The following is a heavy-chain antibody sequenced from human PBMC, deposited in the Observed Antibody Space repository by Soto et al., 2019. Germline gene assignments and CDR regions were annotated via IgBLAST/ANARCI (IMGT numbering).Heavy chain of an antibody. CDR3: ARDFNGGMDV. J-gene: IGHJ6*02. CDR2: ILSSSGVI. Sequence: PGGSLRLSCAASGFTFGSYSMNWVRQAPGKGLEWVSFILSSSGVIYYADSVKGRFTISRDNAKNSLYLQMNSLRSEDTAVYYCARDFNGGMDVWGQGTTVTVSS. V-gene: IGHV3-48*04. CDR1: GFTFGSYS.